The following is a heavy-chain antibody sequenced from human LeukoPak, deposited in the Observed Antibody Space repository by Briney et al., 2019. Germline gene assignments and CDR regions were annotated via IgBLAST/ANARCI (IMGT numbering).Heavy chain of an antibody. J-gene: IGHJ4*02. Sequence: PGRSLRLSCAASGFTFSSYAMHWVRQAPGKGLEWVAVISYDGSNKYYADSVKGRFTISRDNSKNTLYLQMNSLRAEDTAVYYCARDPVGATLFDYWGQGTLVTVSS. V-gene: IGHV3-30*14. CDR3: ARDPVGATLFDY. CDR1: GFTFSSYA. CDR2: ISYDGSNK. D-gene: IGHD1-26*01.